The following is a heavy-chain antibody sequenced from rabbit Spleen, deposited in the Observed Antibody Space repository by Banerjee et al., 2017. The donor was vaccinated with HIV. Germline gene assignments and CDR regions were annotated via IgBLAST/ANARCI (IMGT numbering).Heavy chain of an antibody. CDR1: GVSFSISSY. CDR3: ARDTSSSFSSYGMDL. CDR2: IDSGSSGFT. Sequence: QSLEESGGGLVKPGASLTLTCTASGVSFSISSYMCWVRQAPGKGLEWIACIDSGSSGFTYYASWAKGRFTISKTSSTTVTLQMTRLTAADTATYFCARDTSSSFSSYGMDLWGQGTLVT. J-gene: IGHJ6*01. V-gene: IGHV1S40*01. D-gene: IGHD1-1*01.